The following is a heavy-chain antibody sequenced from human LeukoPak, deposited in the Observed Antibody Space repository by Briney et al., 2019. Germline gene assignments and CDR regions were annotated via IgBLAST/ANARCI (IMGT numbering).Heavy chain of an antibody. Sequence: PGGSLSLSCAAAGFTFSSYGMHWVRQAPGKGVGWVAFIRYDGSNKYYADSVKGRFTISRDNSKNTLYLQMNSLRAEDTAVYYCAKDPVSIAAAGEPYWGQGTLVTVSS. J-gene: IGHJ4*02. CDR3: AKDPVSIAAAGEPY. CDR1: GFTFSSYG. V-gene: IGHV3-30*02. D-gene: IGHD6-13*01. CDR2: IRYDGSNK.